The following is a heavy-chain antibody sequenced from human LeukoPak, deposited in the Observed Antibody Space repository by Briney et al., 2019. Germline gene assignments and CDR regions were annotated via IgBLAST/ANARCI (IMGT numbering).Heavy chain of an antibody. CDR3: ARESSSSPGGLDYFDY. D-gene: IGHD6-6*01. Sequence: SQTLSLTCAISGDSVSSNSAAWNWIRQSPSRGLEWLGRTYYRSKWYNDYAVSVKSRITINPDTSKNQFSLQLNSVTPEDTAVYYCARESSSSPGGLDYFDYWGQGTLVTVSS. CDR2: TYYRSKWYN. V-gene: IGHV6-1*01. CDR1: GDSVSSNSAA. J-gene: IGHJ4*02.